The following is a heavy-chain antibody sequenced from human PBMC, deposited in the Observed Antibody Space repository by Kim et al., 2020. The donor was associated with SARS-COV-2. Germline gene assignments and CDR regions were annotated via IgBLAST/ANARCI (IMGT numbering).Heavy chain of an antibody. V-gene: IGHV3-30-3*01. CDR3: ARGGGSYGRIYYYGMDV. CDR2: ISYDGSNK. D-gene: IGHD1-26*01. Sequence: GGSLRLSCAASGFTFSSYAMHWVRQAPGKGLEWVAVISYDGSNKYYADSVKGRFTISRDNSKNTLYLQMNSLRAEDTAVYYCARGGGSYGRIYYYGMDVWGQGTTVTVSS. J-gene: IGHJ6*02. CDR1: GFTFSSYA.